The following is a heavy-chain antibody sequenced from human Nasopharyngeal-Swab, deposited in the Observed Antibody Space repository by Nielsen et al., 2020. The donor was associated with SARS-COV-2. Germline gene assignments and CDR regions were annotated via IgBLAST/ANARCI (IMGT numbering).Heavy chain of an antibody. CDR1: GFTFSSYA. CDR3: AKWSHYDFWSGYSN. Sequence: GGSLRPSCAASGFTFSSYAMSWVRQAPGKGLEWVSVIYSGGSSTYYADSVKGRFTISRDNSKNTLYLQMNSLRAEDTAVYYCAKWSHYDFWSGYSNWGQGTLVTVSS. CDR2: IYSGGSST. V-gene: IGHV3-23*03. D-gene: IGHD3-3*01. J-gene: IGHJ4*02.